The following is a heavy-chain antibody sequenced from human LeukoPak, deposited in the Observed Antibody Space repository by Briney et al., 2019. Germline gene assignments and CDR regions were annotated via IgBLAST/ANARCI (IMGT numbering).Heavy chain of an antibody. J-gene: IGHJ4*02. D-gene: IGHD3-22*01. CDR3: ARESSDSRELYYFDY. CDR2: ISSSSSYI. V-gene: IGHV3-21*01. Sequence: GGSLRLSCAASGFTFSSYSMNWVRQAPGKGLEWVSSISSSSSYIYYADSVKGRSTISRDNAKNSLYLQMNSLRAEDTAVYYCARESSDSRELYYFDYWGQGTLVTVSS. CDR1: GFTFSSYS.